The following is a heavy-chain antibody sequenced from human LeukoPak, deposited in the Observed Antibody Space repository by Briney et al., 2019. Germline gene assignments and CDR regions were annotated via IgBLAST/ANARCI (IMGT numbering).Heavy chain of an antibody. CDR2: TYYRSKWYN. Sequence: SQTLSLTCAISGDSVSSNSAAWNWIGQSPARGLEWLGRTYYRSKWYNDYAGSVKSRITINPDTSKNQFSLQLNSVTPEDTAVYYCAREPDDSGCDSWGQGTLVTVSS. J-gene: IGHJ4*02. CDR1: GDSVSSNSAA. V-gene: IGHV6-1*01. D-gene: IGHD6-19*01. CDR3: AREPDDSGCDS.